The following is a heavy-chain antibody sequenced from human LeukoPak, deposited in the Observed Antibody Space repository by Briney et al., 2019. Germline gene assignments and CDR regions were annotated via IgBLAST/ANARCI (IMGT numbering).Heavy chain of an antibody. Sequence: PSETLSLTCTVSGGSISSGSYYWSWIRQPAGKGLEWIGRIYTSGSTNYNPSLKSRVTISVDTPKNQFSLKLSSVTAADTAVYYCARGAVPAAIIDNWFDPWGQGTLVTASS. CDR3: ARGAVPAAIIDNWFDP. CDR1: GGSISSGSYY. J-gene: IGHJ5*02. V-gene: IGHV4-61*02. D-gene: IGHD2-2*02. CDR2: IYTSGST.